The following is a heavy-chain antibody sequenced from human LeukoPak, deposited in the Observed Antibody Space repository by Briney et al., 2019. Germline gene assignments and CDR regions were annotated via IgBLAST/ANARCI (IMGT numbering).Heavy chain of an antibody. Sequence: ASVKVSCKASGYTFTGYYMHWVRQAPGQGREWMGWINPNSGGTNYAQKFQGRVTLTRDTSINTAYMELSSLNINDTAVYYCARLRDYSASWRGSASRYWGQGTLVTVSS. D-gene: IGHD4-11*01. CDR2: INPNSGGT. J-gene: IGHJ4*02. V-gene: IGHV1-2*02. CDR1: GYTFTGYY. CDR3: ARLRDYSASWRGSASRY.